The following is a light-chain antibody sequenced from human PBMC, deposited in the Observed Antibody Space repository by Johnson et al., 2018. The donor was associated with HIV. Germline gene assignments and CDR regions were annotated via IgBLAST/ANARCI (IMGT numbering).Light chain of an antibody. CDR1: SSNIGNNY. Sequence: QSVLSQPPSVSAAPGQKVTISCSGSSSNIGNNYVSWYQQLPGTAPKLLIFENNKRPSGIADRFSGSKSGTSATLGITGLQTGDEADYYCGTWDSSLSAGGVFGTGTKVTVL. J-gene: IGLJ1*01. V-gene: IGLV1-51*02. CDR2: ENN. CDR3: GTWDSSLSAGGV.